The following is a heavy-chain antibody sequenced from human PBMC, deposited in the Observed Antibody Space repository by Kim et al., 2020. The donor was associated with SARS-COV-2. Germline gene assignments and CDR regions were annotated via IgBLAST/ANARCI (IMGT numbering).Heavy chain of an antibody. CDR3: TRAQYYDFWSVYYDWVYYFDY. CDR1: GFTFGDYA. CDR2: IRSKAYGGTT. V-gene: IGHV3-49*03. J-gene: IGHJ4*02. Sequence: GGSLRLSCTASGFTFGDYAMSWFRQAPGKGLEWVGFIRSKAYGGTTEYAASVKGRFTISRDDSKSIAYLQMNSLKTEDTAVYYCTRAQYYDFWSVYYDWVYYFDYWGQGTLVTVSS. D-gene: IGHD3-3*01.